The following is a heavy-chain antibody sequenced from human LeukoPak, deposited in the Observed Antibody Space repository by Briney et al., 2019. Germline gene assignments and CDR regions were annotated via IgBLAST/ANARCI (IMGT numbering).Heavy chain of an antibody. CDR2: IYWDDDK. D-gene: IGHD1-7*01. V-gene: IGHV2-5*02. Sequence: ESGPTLVKPTQTLTLTCTFSGFSLSTSGVGVGWIRQPPGKALEWLAPIYWDDDKRYSPSLKSRLTVTKGTSKNQVVLTMTNMDPVDTATYYCARTYNWNYRDWFDPWGQGTLVTVSS. CDR1: GFSLSTSGVG. J-gene: IGHJ5*02. CDR3: ARTYNWNYRDWFDP.